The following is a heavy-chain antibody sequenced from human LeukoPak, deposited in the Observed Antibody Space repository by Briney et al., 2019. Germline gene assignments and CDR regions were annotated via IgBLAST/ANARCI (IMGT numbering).Heavy chain of an antibody. V-gene: IGHV3-48*03. Sequence: GGSLRLSCAASGFTFSSYEMNWVRQAPGKGLEWGSYLTRNGSAIYYADSVKGRFTISRDNAKNSLYLQMNSLRAEDTAVYYCASSGSYFDYWGQGTLVTVSA. J-gene: IGHJ4*02. D-gene: IGHD1-26*01. CDR2: LTRNGSAI. CDR1: GFTFSSYE. CDR3: ASSGSYFDY.